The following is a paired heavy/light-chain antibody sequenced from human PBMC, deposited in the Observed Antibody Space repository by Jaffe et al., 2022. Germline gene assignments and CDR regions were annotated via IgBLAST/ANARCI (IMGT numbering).Light chain of an antibody. CDR1: SSNIGAHFD. V-gene: IGLV1-40*01. Sequence: QSVLTQPPSVSGAPGQRVTISCTGSSSNIGAHFDVHWYRQLPGTAPKLLIYGNTNRPAGVPDRFSGSKSGTSASLAITGLQAEDEADYYCQSYDSRLSGSYVFGTGTKVTVL. CDR2: GNT. J-gene: IGLJ1*01. CDR3: QSYDSRLSGSYV.
Heavy chain of an antibody. D-gene: IGHD1-7*01. Sequence: QVQLVQSGAEVKKPGASVKVSCKASGYTFTRYPMHWVRQAPGQRLEWMGWINTGNGITKYSQTFQGRVTFTRDMPASTAYMELTNLTSEDTAVYYCARGRGLELPLDNWGQGTLVTVSS. CDR2: INTGNGIT. V-gene: IGHV1-3*04. CDR1: GYTFTRYP. CDR3: ARGRGLELPLDN. J-gene: IGHJ4*02.